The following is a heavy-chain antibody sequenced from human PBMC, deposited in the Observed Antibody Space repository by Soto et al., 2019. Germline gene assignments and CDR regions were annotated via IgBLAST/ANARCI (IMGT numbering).Heavy chain of an antibody. CDR1: GDSLSSYT. J-gene: IGHJ6*02. CDR3: XXXXXARLGVPPYHGMAV. Sequence: QVQLVQSGAEVRKPGSSVTVSCQASGDSLSSYTVTWIRQAPGQGLEWVGGLIPFYGPGDYAQSFRGRVTITADEAXXXXXXXXXXXXXXXXXXXXXXXXXXARLGVPPYHGMAVWGQGTTVTVSS. CDR2: LIPFYGPG. V-gene: IGHV1-69*01.